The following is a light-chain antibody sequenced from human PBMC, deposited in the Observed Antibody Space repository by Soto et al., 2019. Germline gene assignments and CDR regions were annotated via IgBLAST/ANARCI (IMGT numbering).Light chain of an antibody. J-gene: IGLJ3*02. CDR2: TNN. CDR1: SSSIGSNS. V-gene: IGLV1-44*01. Sequence: QSVLTQPPSASGTPGQRVTISCSGSSSSIGSNSVSWYQQLPGTAPKLLIYTNNQRPSGVPDRFSASKSGTSASLAISGLQSEDEADYYCASWDDSLNGWVFGGGTKLTVL. CDR3: ASWDDSLNGWV.